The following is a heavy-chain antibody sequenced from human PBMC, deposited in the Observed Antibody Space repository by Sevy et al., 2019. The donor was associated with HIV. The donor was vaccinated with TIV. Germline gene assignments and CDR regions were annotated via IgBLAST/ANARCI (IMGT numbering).Heavy chain of an antibody. CDR2: ISYDGTKK. D-gene: IGHD2-21*02. Sequence: GGSLRLSCSASGFSFSTYGMHWVRQAPGKGLEWAAAISYDGTKKYYEDSVKGRFTISRDNSKNTLYLEINGLRPEDTAIYYCAKDGGGASDWYLYFDDWGQGALVTVSS. J-gene: IGHJ4*02. CDR1: GFSFSTYG. V-gene: IGHV3-30*18. CDR3: AKDGGGASDWYLYFDD.